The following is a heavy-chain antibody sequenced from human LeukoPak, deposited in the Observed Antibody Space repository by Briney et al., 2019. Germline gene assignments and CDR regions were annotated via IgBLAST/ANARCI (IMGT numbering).Heavy chain of an antibody. D-gene: IGHD4-17*01. CDR1: GGTFSSYA. Sequence: SVKVSCKASGGTFSSYAISWVRQALGQGLEWMGGIIPIFGTANYAQKFQGRVTITTDESTSTAYMELSSLRSEDTAVYYCASGAFFSLRSYYYFDYWGQGTLVTVSS. V-gene: IGHV1-69*05. CDR2: IIPIFGTA. J-gene: IGHJ4*02. CDR3: ASGAFFSLRSYYYFDY.